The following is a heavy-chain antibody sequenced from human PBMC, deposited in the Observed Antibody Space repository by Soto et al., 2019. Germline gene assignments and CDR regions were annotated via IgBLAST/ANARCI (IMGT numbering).Heavy chain of an antibody. D-gene: IGHD4-17*01. V-gene: IGHV4-31*03. CDR1: GGSISSGGYY. CDR3: ARAEDDYGDLNWFDP. Sequence: QVQLQESGPGLVKPSQTLSLTCTVSGGSISSGGYYWSWNRQHPGKGLEGIGYIYYSGSTYYNPSPQSRVTISVDTSKNQSSLKLSSVTAADTAVYYCARAEDDYGDLNWFDPWGQGTLVTVSS. J-gene: IGHJ5*02. CDR2: IYYSGST.